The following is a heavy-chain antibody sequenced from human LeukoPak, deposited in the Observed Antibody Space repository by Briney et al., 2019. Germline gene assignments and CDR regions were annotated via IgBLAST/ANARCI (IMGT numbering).Heavy chain of an antibody. J-gene: IGHJ4*02. D-gene: IGHD2-2*01. V-gene: IGHV3-49*04. CDR1: GFTFGDYA. CDR2: IRSKAYGGTP. CDR3: TRAPSQYCSSTSCYPYYFDY. Sequence: GGSLRLSCTASGFTFGDYAMSWVCQAPGKGLEWVGFIRSKAYGGTPEYAASVKGRFTISRDDSKSIAYLQMNSLKTEDTAVYYCTRAPSQYCSSTSCYPYYFDYWGQGTLVTVSS.